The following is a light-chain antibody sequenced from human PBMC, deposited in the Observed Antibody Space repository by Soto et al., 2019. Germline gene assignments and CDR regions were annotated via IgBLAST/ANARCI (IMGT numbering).Light chain of an antibody. CDR3: QQYHNFPIT. V-gene: IGKV1-33*01. Sequence: DIPMTQSPSSLSASVGDRVTITCQASQHINIYLNWYQHQPGKAPKLLIFDASNLATGVPSRFSGSGSATDFTFTISSLQPEDFATYYCQQYHNFPITFGQGTRLEIQ. CDR1: QHINIY. CDR2: DAS. J-gene: IGKJ5*01.